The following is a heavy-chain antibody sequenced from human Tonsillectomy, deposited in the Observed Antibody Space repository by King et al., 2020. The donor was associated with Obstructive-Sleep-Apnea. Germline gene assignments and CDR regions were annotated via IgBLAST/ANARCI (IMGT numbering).Heavy chain of an antibody. D-gene: IGHD3-3*01. CDR1: GGSFSGYY. CDR2: INHSGST. Sequence: VQLQQWGAGLLKPSETLSLTCAVYGGSFSGYYWSWIRQPPGKGLEWIGEINHSGSTNYNPSLKSRVTISVDTSKNQFSLKLSSVTAADTAVYYCARGPYDFWSPGRHFDYWGQGTLVTVSS. CDR3: ARGPYDFWSPGRHFDY. V-gene: IGHV4-34*01. J-gene: IGHJ4*02.